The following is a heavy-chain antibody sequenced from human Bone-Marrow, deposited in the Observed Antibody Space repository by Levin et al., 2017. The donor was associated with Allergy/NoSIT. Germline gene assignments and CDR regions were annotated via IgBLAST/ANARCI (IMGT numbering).Heavy chain of an antibody. CDR2: IYYSGST. D-gene: IGHD3-3*01. Sequence: SETLSLTCTVSGGSISSSSYYWGWIRQPPGKGLEWIGSIYYSGSTYYNPSLKSRVTISVDTSKNQFSLKLSSVTAADTAVYYCARQSYDFWSGRRDAFDSWGQGTMVTVSS. CDR3: ARQSYDFWSGRRDAFDS. V-gene: IGHV4-39*01. CDR1: GGSISSSSYY. J-gene: IGHJ3*02.